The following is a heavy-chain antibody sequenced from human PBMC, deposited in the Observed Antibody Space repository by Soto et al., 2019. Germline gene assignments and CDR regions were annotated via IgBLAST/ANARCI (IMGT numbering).Heavy chain of an antibody. D-gene: IGHD3-10*01. V-gene: IGHV1-69*01. CDR3: ARDASGYYGPTPAGGDFDY. CDR1: GGTFSSYA. CDR2: IIPIFGTA. Sequence: QVQLVQSGAEVKKPGSSVKVSCKASGGTFSSYAISWVRQAPGQGLEWMGGIIPIFGTANYAQKFQGRVTITADESTSTAYMELSSLRSEDTAVYYCARDASGYYGPTPAGGDFDYRGQGTLVTVSS. J-gene: IGHJ4*02.